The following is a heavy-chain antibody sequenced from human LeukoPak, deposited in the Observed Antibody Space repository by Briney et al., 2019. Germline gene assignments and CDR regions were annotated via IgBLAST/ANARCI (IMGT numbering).Heavy chain of an antibody. Sequence: PSETLSLTCAVYGGSFSGYYWSWIRQPPGKGLEWIGEINHSGSTNYNPSLKSRVTISVDTSKNQFSLKLSSVTAADTAVYYCARQTTVDTASLFNYWGQGTLVTVSS. CDR2: INHSGST. D-gene: IGHD5-18*01. V-gene: IGHV4-34*01. J-gene: IGHJ4*02. CDR1: GGSFSGYY. CDR3: ARQTTVDTASLFNY.